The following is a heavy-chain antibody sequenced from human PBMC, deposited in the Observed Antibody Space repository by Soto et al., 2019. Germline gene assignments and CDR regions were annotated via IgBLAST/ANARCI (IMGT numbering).Heavy chain of an antibody. CDR2: ISYNGSNK. Sequence: GSLRLSCAASGFTFSSYGMHWVRQAPGKGLEWVAVISYNGSNKYYADSVKGRFTISRDNSKNTLYLQMNSLRAEDTAVYYCAKDQRDGYNTYYFDYWGQGTLVTVSS. V-gene: IGHV3-30*18. CDR3: AKDQRDGYNTYYFDY. J-gene: IGHJ4*02. D-gene: IGHD5-12*01. CDR1: GFTFSSYG.